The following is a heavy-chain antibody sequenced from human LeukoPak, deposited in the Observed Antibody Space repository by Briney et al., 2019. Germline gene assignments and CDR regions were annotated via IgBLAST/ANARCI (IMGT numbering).Heavy chain of an antibody. V-gene: IGHV3-64D*06. CDR1: GFTFSTYV. Sequence: GGSLRLSCSVSGFTFSTYVRHWVRQAPGKGLEYVSAISSNGDNTYYADSAKGRFTISRDNSKNTLYLQMSSLRADDTAVYYCVRGTGYWGQGTLVTVSS. CDR3: VRGTGY. J-gene: IGHJ4*02. CDR2: ISSNGDNT.